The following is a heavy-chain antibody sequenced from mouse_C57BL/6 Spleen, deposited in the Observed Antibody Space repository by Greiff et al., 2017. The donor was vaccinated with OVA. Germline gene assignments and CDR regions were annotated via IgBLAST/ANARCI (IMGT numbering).Heavy chain of an antibody. CDR3: ARRGLYYGSSYWYFDV. Sequence: VQLQQSGAELMKPGASVKLSCKATGYTFTGYWIEWVKQRPGHGLEWIGEILPGSGSTNYNEKFKGKATFTADTSSNTAYMQLSSLTTEDSAIYYCARRGLYYGSSYWYFDVWGIGTTVTVSS. CDR1: GYTFTGYW. CDR2: ILPGSGST. J-gene: IGHJ1*03. V-gene: IGHV1-9*01. D-gene: IGHD1-1*01.